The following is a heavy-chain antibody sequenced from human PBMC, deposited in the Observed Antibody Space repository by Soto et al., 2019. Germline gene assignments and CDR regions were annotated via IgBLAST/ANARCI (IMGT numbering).Heavy chain of an antibody. CDR2: ISISSRYR. CDR1: GFTFSSCS. Sequence: PGGALILSWAASGFTFSSCSMNWVRQAPGKGLKCVSSISISSRYRYYADSVNGRFTMSSDNAKNSLYLQMNSLRAEDTAVYYCARDHHLDHYYGMDVWGQGTTVTVSS. J-gene: IGHJ6*02. D-gene: IGHD3-9*01. V-gene: IGHV3-21*01. CDR3: ARDHHLDHYYGMDV.